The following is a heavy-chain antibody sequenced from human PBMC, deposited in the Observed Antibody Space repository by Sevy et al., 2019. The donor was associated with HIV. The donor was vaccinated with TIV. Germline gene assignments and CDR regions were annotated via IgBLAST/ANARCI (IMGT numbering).Heavy chain of an antibody. CDR2: VGPAGDP. CDR1: GFTFSSYD. V-gene: IGHV3-13*05. Sequence: GGSLRLSCVASGFTFSSYDMHWVRQVTGKGLEWVSGVGPAGDPFYPGSVKGRFTISRENAKNSFYLQMNSLRAGDTAVYYCARSVGYSDYGMDVWGQGTTVTVSS. D-gene: IGHD5-12*01. J-gene: IGHJ6*02. CDR3: ARSVGYSDYGMDV.